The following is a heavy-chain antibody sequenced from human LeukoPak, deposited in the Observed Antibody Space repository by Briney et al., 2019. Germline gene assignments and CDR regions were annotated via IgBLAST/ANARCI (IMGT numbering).Heavy chain of an antibody. J-gene: IGHJ6*02. CDR2: INWNSGNI. CDR1: GFTSDDSV. CDR3: AKGGHPTRYYYGMDV. V-gene: IGHV3-9*02. Sequence: GGSLRLSCAGAGFTSDDSVMHWVRQAPGKGLEWVSTINWNSGNIGYADSVKGRFTISRDNAKNSLFLQMNSLRTEDTALYYCAKGGHPTRYYYGMDVWGQGTTVTVSS. D-gene: IGHD2-15*01.